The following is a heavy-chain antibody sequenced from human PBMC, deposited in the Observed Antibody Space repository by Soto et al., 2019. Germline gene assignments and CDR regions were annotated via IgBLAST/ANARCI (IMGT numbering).Heavy chain of an antibody. D-gene: IGHD6-13*01. CDR2: IYYSGST. CDR3: ARAAAGTQRTYYYYYGMDV. V-gene: IGHV4-59*08. J-gene: IGHJ6*02. CDR1: GGSISSYY. Sequence: SETLSLTCTVSGGSISSYYWSWIRQPPGKGLEWIGYIYYSGSTNYNPSLKSRVTISVDTSKNQFSLKLSSVTAADTAVYYCARAAAGTQRTYYYYYGMDVWGQGTTVTVSS.